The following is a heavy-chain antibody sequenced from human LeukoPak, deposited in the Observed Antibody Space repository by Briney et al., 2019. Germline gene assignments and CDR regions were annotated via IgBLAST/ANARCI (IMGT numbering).Heavy chain of an antibody. J-gene: IGHJ4*02. D-gene: IGHD6-19*01. CDR2: ISYDGSNK. Sequence: PGGSLRLSCAASGFTFSSYGMHWVRQAPGKGLEWVAVISYDGSNKYYADSVKGRFTISRDNAKNSLYLQMNSLRAEDTAVYYCARRAVAGHKHLDYWGQGTLVTVSS. CDR3: ARRAVAGHKHLDY. CDR1: GFTFSSYG. V-gene: IGHV3-30*03.